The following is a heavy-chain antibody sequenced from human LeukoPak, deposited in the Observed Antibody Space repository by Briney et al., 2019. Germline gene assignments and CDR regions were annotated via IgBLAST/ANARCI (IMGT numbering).Heavy chain of an antibody. V-gene: IGHV4-39*07. CDR1: GGSISSSSYY. Sequence: SETLSLTCTVSGGSISSSSYYWGWIRQPVGKGLEWIGSIYDSGSTYYNPSLKSRVTISVDTSKNQFSLKLSSVTAADTAVYYCARDRYSYGKRYFDYWGQGTLVTVSS. D-gene: IGHD5-18*01. CDR3: ARDRYSYGKRYFDY. J-gene: IGHJ4*02. CDR2: IYDSGST.